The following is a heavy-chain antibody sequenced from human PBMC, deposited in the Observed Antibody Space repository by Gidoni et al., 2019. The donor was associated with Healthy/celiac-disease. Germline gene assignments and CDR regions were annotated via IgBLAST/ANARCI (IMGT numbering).Heavy chain of an antibody. D-gene: IGHD3-22*01. CDR3: AKDIYYDSSGYTDAFDI. J-gene: IGHJ3*02. CDR1: GFTFSSYA. CDR2: ISGSGGST. V-gene: IGHV3-23*01. Sequence: EVQLLESGGGLVQPGGSLRLSCAASGFTFSSYAMSWVRQAPGKGLEWVSAISGSGGSTYYADSVKGRFTISRDNSKNTLYLQMNSLRAEDTAVYYCAKDIYYDSSGYTDAFDIWGQGTMVTVSS.